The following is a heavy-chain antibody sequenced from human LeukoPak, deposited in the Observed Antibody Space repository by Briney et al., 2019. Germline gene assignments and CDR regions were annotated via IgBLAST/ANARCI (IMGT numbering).Heavy chain of an antibody. CDR3: ARHVGPGYYGSSGYYYSWFDP. Sequence: SETLPLTCTVSGGSISSSNYYWGWIRQPPGKGLEWFGSIYYSGSTYYNPSLKSRVTISVDTSKNQFSLKLSSVTAADTAVYYCARHVGPGYYGSSGYYYSWFDPWGQGTLVTVSS. J-gene: IGHJ5*02. CDR2: IYYSGST. D-gene: IGHD3-22*01. V-gene: IGHV4-39*01. CDR1: GGSISSSNYY.